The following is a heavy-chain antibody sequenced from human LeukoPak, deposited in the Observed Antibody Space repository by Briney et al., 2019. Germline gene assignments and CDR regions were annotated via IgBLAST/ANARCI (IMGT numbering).Heavy chain of an antibody. CDR1: GFTFSSYG. J-gene: IGHJ4*02. V-gene: IGHV3-30*02. D-gene: IGHD3-22*01. Sequence: GGSLRLSCAASGFTFSSYGMHRVRQAPGKGLEWVAFIRYDGSNKYYADSVKGRFTISRDNSKNTLYLQMNSLRAEDTAVYYCAKGGRHYYDSSGPDWGQGTLVTVSS. CDR2: IRYDGSNK. CDR3: AKGGRHYYDSSGPD.